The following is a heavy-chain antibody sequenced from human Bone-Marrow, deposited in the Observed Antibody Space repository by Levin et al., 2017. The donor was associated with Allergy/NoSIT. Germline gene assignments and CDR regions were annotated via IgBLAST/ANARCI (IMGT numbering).Heavy chain of an antibody. J-gene: IGHJ4*02. Sequence: GESLKISCAASGFTFSSYSMNWVRQAPGKGLEWVSSISRGSIYKYYADSVKGRFTISRDNAKDSAFLQMNSLRDEDTAVYYCTRDLNSDGPRFEYWGQGTLVTVSS. CDR3: TRDLNSDGPRFEY. CDR1: GFTFSSYS. CDR2: ISRGSIYK. V-gene: IGHV3-21*06. D-gene: IGHD5-24*01.